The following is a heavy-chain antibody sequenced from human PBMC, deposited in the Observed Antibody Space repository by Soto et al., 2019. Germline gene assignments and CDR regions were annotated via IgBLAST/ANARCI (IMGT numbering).Heavy chain of an antibody. J-gene: IGHJ4*02. Sequence: EVQLVESGGGLVKPGGSLRLSCAASGFTFSSCSMNWVRQTPGKGLEWVSSISSTSTYIYYADSVKGRFTISRDNAKNSLYLQMNSLRVEDTAVYYCAREGSGWSRDYWGQGTLVTVSS. CDR3: AREGSGWSRDY. D-gene: IGHD6-19*01. CDR1: GFTFSSCS. V-gene: IGHV3-21*01. CDR2: ISSTSTYI.